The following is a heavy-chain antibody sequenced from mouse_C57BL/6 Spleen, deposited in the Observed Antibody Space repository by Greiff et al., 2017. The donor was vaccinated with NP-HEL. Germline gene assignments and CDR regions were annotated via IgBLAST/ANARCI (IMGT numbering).Heavy chain of an antibody. CDR2: FYPGSGSI. CDR3: ARHEDISSYYGSSYQYFDV. J-gene: IGHJ1*03. D-gene: IGHD1-1*01. CDR1: GYTFTEYT. Sequence: QVQLKESGAELVKPGASVKLSCKASGYTFTEYTIHWVKQRSGQGLEWIGWFYPGSGSIKYNEKFKDKATLTADKSSSTVYMELSRLTSEDSAVYFCARHEDISSYYGSSYQYFDVWGTGTTVTVSS. V-gene: IGHV1-62-2*01.